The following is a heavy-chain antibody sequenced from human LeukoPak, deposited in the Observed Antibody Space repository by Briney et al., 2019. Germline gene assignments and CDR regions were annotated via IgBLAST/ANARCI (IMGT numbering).Heavy chain of an antibody. Sequence: KPSETLSLTCAVYGGSFSSYYWSWIRQPPGKGLEWIGYIYYSGTTNYNPSLKSRVTISLDTSKNQFSLKLSSVTAADTAVYYCARLDCRSTNCLLFGAFDIWGQGTMVTVSS. V-gene: IGHV4-59*01. CDR2: IYYSGTT. CDR3: ARLDCRSTNCLLFGAFDI. D-gene: IGHD2-2*01. J-gene: IGHJ3*02. CDR1: GGSFSSYY.